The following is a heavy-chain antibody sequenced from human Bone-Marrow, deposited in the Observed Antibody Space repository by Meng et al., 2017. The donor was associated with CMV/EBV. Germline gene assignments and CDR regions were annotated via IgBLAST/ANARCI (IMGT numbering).Heavy chain of an antibody. Sequence: GESLKISCAASGFTFSSYSMNWVRQAPGKGLEWVSSISSSSSYIYYADSVKGRFTISRDNAKNSLYLQMNSLRAEDTAVYYCARADSIVVVPAAMALGYYYGMDVWGQGTTVTFSS. CDR1: GFTFSSYS. D-gene: IGHD2-2*01. CDR2: ISSSSSYI. CDR3: ARADSIVVVPAAMALGYYYGMDV. V-gene: IGHV3-21*01. J-gene: IGHJ6*02.